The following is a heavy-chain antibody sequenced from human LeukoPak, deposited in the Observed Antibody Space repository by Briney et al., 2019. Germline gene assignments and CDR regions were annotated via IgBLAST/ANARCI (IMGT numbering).Heavy chain of an antibody. V-gene: IGHV4-59*01. D-gene: IGHD3-3*01. Sequence: SETLSLTCTVSGGSISSYYWSWIRQPPGKGLEWIGYIYYSGSTNYNPSLKGRVTISVDTSKNQFSLKLSSVTAADTAVYYCARRTLPFWSGYYNSWGQGTLVTVSS. CDR1: GGSISSYY. CDR2: IYYSGST. CDR3: ARRTLPFWSGYYNS. J-gene: IGHJ4*02.